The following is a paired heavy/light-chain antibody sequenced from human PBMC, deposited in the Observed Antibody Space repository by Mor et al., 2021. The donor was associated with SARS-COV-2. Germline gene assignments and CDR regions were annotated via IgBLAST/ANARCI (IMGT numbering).Light chain of an antibody. CDR1: ALPKQY. V-gene: IGLV3-25*03. CDR3: QSADNSGTYPVV. CDR2: KDS. Sequence: SYELTQPPSVSVSPGQTARITCSGDALPKQYAYWYQQKPGQAPVLVIYKDSERPSGIPERFSGSSSGTTVTLTISGVQAEDEADYYCQSADNSGTYPVVFGGGTKLTVL. J-gene: IGLJ2*01.
Heavy chain of an antibody. J-gene: IGHJ6*02. CDR1: GGSISRSRYF. V-gene: IGHV4-39*01. Sequence: QLRLQESGPGLVKPSETLSLTCTVSGGSISRSRYFWGWIRQPPGKGLEWIGTMSYIGSTYCNPSLKSRVTISGDTSKNQFSLKLSSVTAADTAVYYCARHKFVLPPVESTFGVLITQGYYYGMDVWGQGTTVTVSS. CDR2: MSYIGST. D-gene: IGHD3-3*01. CDR3: ARHKFVLPPVESTFGVLITQGYYYGMDV.